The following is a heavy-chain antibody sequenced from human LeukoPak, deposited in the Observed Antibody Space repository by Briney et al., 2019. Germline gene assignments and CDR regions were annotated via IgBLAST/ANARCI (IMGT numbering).Heavy chain of an antibody. V-gene: IGHV3-30*18. CDR1: GFTFSSYG. J-gene: IGHJ4*02. D-gene: IGHD6-13*01. CDR3: AKDLIPLVAAAGTALY. CDR2: ISYDGSNK. Sequence: GGSLRLSCAASGFTFSSYGMHWVRQAPGKGLEWVAVISYDGSNKYYADSVKGRFTISRDNSKNTLYLQMNSLRAEDTAVYYCAKDLIPLVAAAGTALYWGQGTLVTVSS.